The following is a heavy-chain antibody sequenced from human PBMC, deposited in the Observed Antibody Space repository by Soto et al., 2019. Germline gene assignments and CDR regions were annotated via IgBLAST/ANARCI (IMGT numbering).Heavy chain of an antibody. CDR3: ARDLGRHSRWPSTLEY. Sequence: SETLSLTCTVSGDPISSGDYYWSWIRQPPGKGLEWIGCIYYSGNTYYNPSLTRRFSISVDTSTKQFSLQLSSVTVADTAVYYSARDLGRHSRWPSTLEYCGLGHLSTV. J-gene: IGHJ4*02. CDR1: GDPISSGDYY. D-gene: IGHD3-22*01. V-gene: IGHV4-30-4*01. CDR2: IYYSGNT.